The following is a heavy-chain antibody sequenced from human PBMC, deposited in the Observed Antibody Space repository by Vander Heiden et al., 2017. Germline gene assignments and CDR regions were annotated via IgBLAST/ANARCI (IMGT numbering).Heavy chain of an antibody. Sequence: QVSLVASGGGLVKPGGSLRLSCAASGFTFSHYYIGWSRQAPGKGLEWVSYISSSGSTIYYADSVKGRFTISRDNAKNSLYLQMNSLRAEDTAVYYCASTIAAAGNYYYYGMDVWGQGTTVTVSS. V-gene: IGHV3-11*01. D-gene: IGHD6-13*01. CDR2: ISSSGSTI. J-gene: IGHJ6*02. CDR3: ASTIAAAGNYYYYGMDV. CDR1: GFTFSHYY.